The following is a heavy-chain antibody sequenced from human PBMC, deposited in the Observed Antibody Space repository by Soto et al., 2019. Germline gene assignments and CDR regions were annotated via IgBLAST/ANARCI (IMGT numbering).Heavy chain of an antibody. CDR1: GYTFTSYA. J-gene: IGHJ5*02. CDR3: ARGAPPLYCSGGSCYRGWFDP. D-gene: IGHD2-15*01. V-gene: IGHV1-3*01. Sequence: GASVKVSCKASGYTFTSYAMHWVRQAPGQRLEWMGWINAGNGNTKYSQKFQGRVTITRDTSASTAYMELSSLRSEDTAVYYCARGAPPLYCSGGSCYRGWFDPWGQGTLVTVSS. CDR2: INAGNGNT.